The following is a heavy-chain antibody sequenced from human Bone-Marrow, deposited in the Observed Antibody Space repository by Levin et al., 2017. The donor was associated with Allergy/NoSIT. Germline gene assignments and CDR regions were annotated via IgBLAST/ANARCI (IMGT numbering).Heavy chain of an antibody. CDR2: ISYDGSNK. Sequence: PGESLKISCAASGFTFSSYAMHWVRQAPGKGLEWVAVISYDGSNKYYADSVKGRFTISRDNSKNTLYLQMNSLRAEDTAVYYCARGGGLVRGVIIADFDYWGQGTLVTVSS. CDR3: ARGGGLVRGVIIADFDY. J-gene: IGHJ4*02. D-gene: IGHD3-10*01. CDR1: GFTFSSYA. V-gene: IGHV3-30*04.